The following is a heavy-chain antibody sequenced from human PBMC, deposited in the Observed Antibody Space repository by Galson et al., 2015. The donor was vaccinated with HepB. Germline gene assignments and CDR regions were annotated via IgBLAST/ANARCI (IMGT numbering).Heavy chain of an antibody. Sequence: SLRLSCAASGFTVSSNYMSWVRQAPGKGLEWVSGVNDSGSRTHYADSVKGRFTISRDNSKNTLYLQMYSLRAEDTAVYYCAKALTGMYSSGWDGAFDIWGQGTMVSVSS. CDR1: GFTVSSNY. J-gene: IGHJ3*02. CDR3: AKALTGMYSSGWDGAFDI. D-gene: IGHD6-19*01. CDR2: NDSGSRT. V-gene: IGHV3-53*01.